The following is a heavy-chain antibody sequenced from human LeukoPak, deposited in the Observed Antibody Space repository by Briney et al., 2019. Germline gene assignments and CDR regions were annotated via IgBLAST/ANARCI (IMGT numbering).Heavy chain of an antibody. D-gene: IGHD4-23*01. Sequence: AASVKVSCKASGYTFTSYDINWVRQATGQGLEWMGWMNPNSGNAGYAQKFQGRVTMTRNTSISTAYMELSSLRSEDTAVYYCARGVDYGGNSHVDYWGQGTLVTVSS. V-gene: IGHV1-8*01. CDR3: ARGVDYGGNSHVDY. J-gene: IGHJ4*02. CDR2: MNPNSGNA. CDR1: GYTFTSYD.